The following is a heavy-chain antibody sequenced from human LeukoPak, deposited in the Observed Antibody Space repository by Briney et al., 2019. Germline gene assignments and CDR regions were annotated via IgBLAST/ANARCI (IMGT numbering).Heavy chain of an antibody. CDR3: ARPGIAVAGTGNWFDP. CDR2: IYYSGST. CDR1: GGSISSYY. Sequence: SETLSLTCTVSGGSISSYYWSWIRQPPGKGLEWIGYIYYSGSTNYKPSLKSRVTISVDTSKNQFSLKLSSVTAADTAVYYCARPGIAVAGTGNWFDPWGQGTLVTVSS. V-gene: IGHV4-59*12. J-gene: IGHJ5*02. D-gene: IGHD6-19*01.